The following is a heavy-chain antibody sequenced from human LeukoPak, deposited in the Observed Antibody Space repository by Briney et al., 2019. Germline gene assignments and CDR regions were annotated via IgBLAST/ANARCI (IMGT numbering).Heavy chain of an antibody. D-gene: IGHD3-22*01. CDR2: IYTSGST. CDR3: ARDPANPKYYYDSSGIFDY. CDR1: GGSISSGSYY. V-gene: IGHV4-61*02. Sequence: SQTLSLTCTVSGGSISSGSYYWSWIQQPAGKGLEWIGRIYTSGSTNYNPSLKSRVTISVDTSKNQFSLKLSSVAAADTAVYYCARDPANPKYYYDSSGIFDYWGQGTLVTVSS. J-gene: IGHJ4*02.